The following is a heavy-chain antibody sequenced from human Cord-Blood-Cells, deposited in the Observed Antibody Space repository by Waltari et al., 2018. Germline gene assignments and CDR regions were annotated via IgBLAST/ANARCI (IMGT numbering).Heavy chain of an antibody. CDR3: TTVQGDYGEYYYMDV. J-gene: IGHJ6*03. CDR1: GFTFSNAW. CDR2: IKSKTDGGTT. D-gene: IGHD4-17*01. V-gene: IGHV3-15*01. Sequence: EVQLVESGGGLVKPGGSLRLSCAASGFTFSNAWMSCVRPAPGKGLEWVGRIKSKTDGGTTDYAAPVKGRFTISRDDSKNTLYLQMNSLKTEDTAVYYCTTVQGDYGEYYYMDVWGKGTTVTVSS.